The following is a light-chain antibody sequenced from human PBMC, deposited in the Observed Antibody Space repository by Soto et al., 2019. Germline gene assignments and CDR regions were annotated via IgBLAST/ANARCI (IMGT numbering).Light chain of an antibody. CDR3: QQYYSYPRT. CDR2: AAS. CDR1: QGISHD. V-gene: IGKV1-27*01. J-gene: IGKJ5*01. Sequence: MIPNPSSLSAYVKDRDTITCRASQGISHDLAWYQQKPGKVPKLLIYAASTLQSGVPSRFSGSGSGTDFTLAISCLQSEDFATYYCQQYYSYPRTFGQGTRLEIK.